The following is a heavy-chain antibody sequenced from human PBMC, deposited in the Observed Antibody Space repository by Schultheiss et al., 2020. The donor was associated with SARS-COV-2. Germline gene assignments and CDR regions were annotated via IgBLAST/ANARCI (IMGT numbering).Heavy chain of an antibody. D-gene: IGHD3-3*01. Sequence: ASVKVSCKASGGTFSSYAISWVRQATGQGLEWMGWMNPNSGNTGYAQKFQGRVTITRNTSISTAYMELSSLRSEDTAVYYCAREAVGTIFGVAISDYYYYYYMDVWGKGTTVTVSS. CDR1: GGTFSSYA. V-gene: IGHV1-8*03. J-gene: IGHJ6*03. CDR2: MNPNSGNT. CDR3: AREAVGTIFGVAISDYYYYYYMDV.